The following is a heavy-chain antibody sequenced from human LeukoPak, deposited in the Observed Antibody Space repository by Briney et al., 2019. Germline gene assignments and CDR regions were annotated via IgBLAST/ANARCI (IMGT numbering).Heavy chain of an antibody. CDR2: ISAYNGNT. D-gene: IGHD2-15*01. J-gene: IGHJ6*03. CDR1: GYTFTSYG. Sequence: ASVKVSCKASGYTFTSYGISWVRQAPGQGLEWMGWISAYNGNTNYAQKLQGRVTMTTDTSTSTAYMELRSLRSDDTAVYYCARDCSGGSCYSYYYYYMDVWGKGTTVTISS. CDR3: ARDCSGGSCYSYYYYYMDV. V-gene: IGHV1-18*01.